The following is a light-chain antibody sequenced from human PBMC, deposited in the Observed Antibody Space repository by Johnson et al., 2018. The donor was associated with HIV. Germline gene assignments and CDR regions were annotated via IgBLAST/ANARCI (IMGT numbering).Light chain of an antibody. J-gene: IGLJ1*01. CDR1: SSNIGNNY. CDR3: GPWDGSLRVYV. CDR2: DNN. V-gene: IGLV1-51*01. Sequence: QSILTQPPSVSAAPGQKVTISCSGSSSNIGNNYVSWYQQLPGTAPKLLIYDNNKRPSGIPARFSGSKSATSATLDITGLHTGDEADYYCGPWDGSLRVYVFGAGTEVTVL.